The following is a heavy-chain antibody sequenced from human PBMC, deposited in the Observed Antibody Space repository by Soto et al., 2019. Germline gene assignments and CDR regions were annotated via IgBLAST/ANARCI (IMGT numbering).Heavy chain of an antibody. D-gene: IGHD2-2*01. V-gene: IGHV1-18*01. CDR2: ISAYNGKT. CDR1: GYTFTSYG. CDR3: ARVPVGYCSSTCCFWYFDL. J-gene: IGHJ2*01. Sequence: QVQLVQSGAEVKKPGASVKVSCKASGYTFTSYGISWVQQAPGQGLEWMGWISAYNGKTNYAQKLQGRVTMTTDTSTSTAYMELRSLRSDDTAVYYCARVPVGYCSSTCCFWYFDLWGRGTLVTVSS.